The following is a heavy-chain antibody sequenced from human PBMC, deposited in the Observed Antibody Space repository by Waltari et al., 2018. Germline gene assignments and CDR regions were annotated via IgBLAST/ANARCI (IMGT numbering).Heavy chain of an antibody. CDR1: EFTFSSFR. Sequence: EVQVVESGGGLVQPGGSLRLSCEVSEFTFSSFRMSWVRQTPGKGLEWVANIRQDGSEKYYEDSVKGRFTVSRDNARNSLYLQMNSLRAEDTAVYYCATGRGLPYWGQGTLVTVSS. V-gene: IGHV3-7*01. CDR3: ATGRGLPY. CDR2: IRQDGSEK. J-gene: IGHJ4*02.